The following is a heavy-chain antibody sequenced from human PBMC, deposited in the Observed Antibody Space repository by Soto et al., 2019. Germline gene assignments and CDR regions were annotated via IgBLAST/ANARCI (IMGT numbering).Heavy chain of an antibody. CDR2: IYYSGST. J-gene: IGHJ5*02. V-gene: IGHV4-31*03. CDR1: GGSISSGGYY. Sequence: PSETLSLTCTVSGGSISSGGYYWGWIRQHPGKGLEWIGYIYYSGSTYYNPPLKSRVTISVDTSKNQFSLKLSSVTAADTAVYYCARAKAPLYSSSWYWFDPWGQGTLVTVSS. CDR3: ARAKAPLYSSSWYWFDP. D-gene: IGHD6-13*01.